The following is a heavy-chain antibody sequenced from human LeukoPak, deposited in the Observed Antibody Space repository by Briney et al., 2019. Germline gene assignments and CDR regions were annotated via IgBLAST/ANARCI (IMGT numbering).Heavy chain of an antibody. CDR1: GYSFTNYW. V-gene: IGHV5-51*01. D-gene: IGHD3-22*01. CDR2: IYPGTSDT. Sequence: GESLKISCQASGYSFTNYWIGWVRQMPRKGLEWMVIIYPGTSDTKYSPSFQGQVTVSADKSITTAYLQWSSLKASDTAMYYCARRGYDSRGYHFYFDYWGQGTLVTVSS. J-gene: IGHJ4*02. CDR3: ARRGYDSRGYHFYFDY.